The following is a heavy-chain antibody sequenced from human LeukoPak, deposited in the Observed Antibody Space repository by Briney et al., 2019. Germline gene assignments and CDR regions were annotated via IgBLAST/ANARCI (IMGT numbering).Heavy chain of an antibody. V-gene: IGHV3-53*04. CDR1: GFTVSSNY. J-gene: IGHJ6*02. CDR3: ARDLGYQLPHRPHYYYYGMDV. Sequence: QPGGSLRLSCAASGFTVSSNYMSWVRQAPGKGLEWVSVIYSGGSTYYAGSVKGRFTISRHNSKNTLYLQMNSLRAEDTAVYYCARDLGYQLPHRPHYYYYGMDVWGQGTTVTVSS. D-gene: IGHD2-2*01. CDR2: IYSGGST.